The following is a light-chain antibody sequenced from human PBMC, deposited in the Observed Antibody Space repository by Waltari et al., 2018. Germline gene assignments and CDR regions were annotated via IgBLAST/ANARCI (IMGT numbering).Light chain of an antibody. Sequence: QSVLTQPPSASGTPGQRVTISCSGSSSNIGSNTVNWYQQLPGPAPKLRIYSNNQRPSGVPDRFSGAKSGTSASLDSSGLQSEEEADYYCAAWDDSLNGHVFGTGTKVTVL. CDR2: SNN. CDR1: SSNIGSNT. J-gene: IGLJ1*01. CDR3: AAWDDSLNGHV. V-gene: IGLV1-44*01.